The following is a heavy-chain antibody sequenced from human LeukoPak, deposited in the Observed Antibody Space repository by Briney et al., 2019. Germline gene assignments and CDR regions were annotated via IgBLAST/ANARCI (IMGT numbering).Heavy chain of an antibody. CDR2: IYYSGST. D-gene: IGHD3-10*01. J-gene: IGHJ4*02. Sequence: PSETLSLTCTVSGGSLSSSRYYWGWTRQPPGEGLEWIGSIYYSGSTYYNPSLKSRVTIGVDTSKNQFSVKLSSGSAADREVYCCAXHVDGEAVYYWGQGTLXTVSS. CDR1: GGSLSSSRYY. CDR3: AXHVDGEAVYY. V-gene: IGHV4-39*01.